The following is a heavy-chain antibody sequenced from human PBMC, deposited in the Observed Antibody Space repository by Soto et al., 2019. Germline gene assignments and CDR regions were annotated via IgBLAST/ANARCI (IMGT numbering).Heavy chain of an antibody. CDR1: GFTFSSYA. V-gene: IGHV3-21*01. CDR3: ARGSGPSMYYDFWSGYLDY. J-gene: IGHJ4*02. Sequence: GGSLRLSCAASGFTFSSYAMNWVRQAPGKGLEWVSSISSSSSYIYYADSVKGRFTISRDNAKNSLYLQMNSLRAEDTAVYYCARGSGPSMYYDFWSGYLDYWGQGTLVTVSS. CDR2: ISSSSSYI. D-gene: IGHD3-3*01.